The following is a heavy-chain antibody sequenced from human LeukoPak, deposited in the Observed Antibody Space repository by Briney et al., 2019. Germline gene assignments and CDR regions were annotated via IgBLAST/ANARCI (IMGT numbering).Heavy chain of an antibody. V-gene: IGHV3-23*01. CDR3: AKAIVGSSYRYYDY. Sequence: GGSLRLSCAASGFTFINYIMSWVRQAPGKGLEWVSAISGSGGTTVYSDSVKGRFTVFRDNSRNTLYLQMNSLRAEDTAVYYCAKAIVGSSYRYYDYWGQGSLVTVSS. D-gene: IGHD2-2*01. CDR1: GFTFINYI. J-gene: IGHJ4*02. CDR2: ISGSGGTT.